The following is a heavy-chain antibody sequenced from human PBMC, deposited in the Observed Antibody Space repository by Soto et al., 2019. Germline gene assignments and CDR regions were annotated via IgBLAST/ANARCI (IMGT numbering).Heavy chain of an antibody. CDR1: GFTFSRYS. D-gene: IGHD1-26*01. V-gene: IGHV3-48*02. Sequence: GGSLRLSCAGTGFTFSRYSMNWVRQAPGKGLEWVSYITSSSSTTSYADSVKGRFTISRDNAKNSMYLQMNSLRDEDTAVYYCARDNSGTLDYWGQGTLVTVSS. CDR2: ITSSSSTT. CDR3: ARDNSGTLDY. J-gene: IGHJ4*02.